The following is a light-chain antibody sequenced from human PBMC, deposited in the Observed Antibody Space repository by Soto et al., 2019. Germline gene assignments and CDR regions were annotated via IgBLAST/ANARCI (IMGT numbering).Light chain of an antibody. CDR1: SSNIGSNY. J-gene: IGLJ3*02. V-gene: IGLV1-47*02. CDR3: AVWDDSLSGRGV. Sequence: QSVLTQPPSASGTPGQRVTISCSGISSNIGSNYVYWYQQLPRTAPKLLIDSNNERPSGVPDRFSGSKSGTAASLAISGLRSEDEADYYCAVWDDSLSGRGVFGGGTKLTVL. CDR2: SNN.